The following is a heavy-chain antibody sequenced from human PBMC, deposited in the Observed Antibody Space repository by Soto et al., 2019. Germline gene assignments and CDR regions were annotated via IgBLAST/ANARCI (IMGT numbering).Heavy chain of an antibody. CDR3: ARQPPATAAFDI. CDR2: IHNNGES. D-gene: IGHD5-12*01. J-gene: IGHJ3*02. Sequence: QVQLQESGPGLVKPSETLSLTCTVSGGSISYSYWSWIRQSPGEGLEWIGYIHNNGESNYNPSLKSXVTLSLHTSKNQVSLNLTSVTAADTAVYYCARQPPATAAFDIWGQGTMVTVSS. V-gene: IGHV4-59*08. CDR1: GGSISYSY.